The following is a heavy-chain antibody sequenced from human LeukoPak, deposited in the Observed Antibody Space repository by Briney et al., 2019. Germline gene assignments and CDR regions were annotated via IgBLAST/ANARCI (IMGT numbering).Heavy chain of an antibody. J-gene: IGHJ3*02. D-gene: IGHD6-19*01. CDR3: ARSLILYRIAVAGADAFDI. CDR1: GDSVSSNSAA. V-gene: IGHV6-1*01. CDR2: TYYRSKWYN. Sequence: SQTLSLTCAISGDSVSSNSAAWNWIRQSPSRGLEWLGRTYYRSKWYNDYAVSVKSRITINPDTSTNQFSLQLNSVTPEDTAVYYCARSLILYRIAVAGADAFDIWGQGTMVTVSS.